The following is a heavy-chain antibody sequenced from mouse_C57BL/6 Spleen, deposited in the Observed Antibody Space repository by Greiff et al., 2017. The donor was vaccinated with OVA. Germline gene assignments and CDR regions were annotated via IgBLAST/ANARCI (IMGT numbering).Heavy chain of an antibody. J-gene: IGHJ4*01. Sequence: VQLQQSGAELVRPGTSVKVSCKASGYAFTNYLIEWVKQRPGPGLEWIGVINPGSGGTNYNEKIKGKATLTADKSSSTAYMQLSSLTSEDSAVYFCAREDSYAMDYWGQGTSVTVSS. V-gene: IGHV1-54*01. CDR3: AREDSYAMDY. CDR2: INPGSGGT. CDR1: GYAFTNYL.